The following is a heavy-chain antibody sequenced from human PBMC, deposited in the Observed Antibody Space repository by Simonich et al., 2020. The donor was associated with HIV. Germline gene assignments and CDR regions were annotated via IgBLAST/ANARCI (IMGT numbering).Heavy chain of an antibody. CDR2: ISCNRGSI. D-gene: IGHD3-10*01. CDR1: GFTFDDYA. CDR3: AKDKGAYYGSGSPVY. Sequence: EVQLVESGGGLVQPGRSLRLSCAASGFTFDDYAMHWVRKAPGKGLEWVSGISCNRGSIGYADSVKGRFTISRDNAKNSLYLQMNSLRAEDTALYYCAKDKGAYYGSGSPVYWGQGTLVTVSS. J-gene: IGHJ4*02. V-gene: IGHV3-9*01.